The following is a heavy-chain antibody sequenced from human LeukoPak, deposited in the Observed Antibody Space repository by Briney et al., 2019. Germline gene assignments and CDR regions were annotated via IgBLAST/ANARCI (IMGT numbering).Heavy chain of an antibody. V-gene: IGHV4-39*07. J-gene: IGHJ4*02. CDR1: GGSISSSSYY. D-gene: IGHD6-13*01. CDR2: IYYSGST. CDR3: ARGRLAAAPYFDY. Sequence: PSETLSLTCTVSGGSISSSSYYWGWIRQPPGKGLEWIGSIYYSGSTYYNPSLKSRVTISVDTSKNQFSLKLSSVTAADTAVYYCARGRLAAAPYFDYWGQGTLVTVSS.